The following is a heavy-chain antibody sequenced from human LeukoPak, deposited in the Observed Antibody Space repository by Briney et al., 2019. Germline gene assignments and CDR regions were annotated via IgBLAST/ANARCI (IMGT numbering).Heavy chain of an antibody. J-gene: IGHJ1*01. D-gene: IGHD1-26*01. V-gene: IGHV1-24*01. CDR2: FDVEEGET. CDR3: ASQAKWEVLNGRRCFQY. CDR1: GYTLTDLS. Sequence: VASVKVSCKVSGYTLTDLSMHWVRQAPGKGLEWMGGFDVEEGETFFAQKFQGRVAMSEDTYADTAYMELSSLRFEDTAVYYCASQAKWEVLNGRRCFQYWGQGTLVTVSS.